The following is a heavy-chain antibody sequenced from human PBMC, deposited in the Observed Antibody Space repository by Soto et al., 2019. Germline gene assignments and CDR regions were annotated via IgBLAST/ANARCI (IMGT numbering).Heavy chain of an antibody. D-gene: IGHD6-19*01. CDR3: ARGLGQPYYYYGMDV. CDR1: GGTFSSYA. V-gene: IGHV1-69*13. J-gene: IGHJ6*02. Sequence: GASVKVSCKASGGTFSSYAISWVRQAPGQGLEWMGGIIPIFGTANYAQKFQGRVTITADESTSTAYMELSSLRSEDTAVYYCARGLGQPYYYYGMDVWGQGTTVTVSS. CDR2: IIPIFGTA.